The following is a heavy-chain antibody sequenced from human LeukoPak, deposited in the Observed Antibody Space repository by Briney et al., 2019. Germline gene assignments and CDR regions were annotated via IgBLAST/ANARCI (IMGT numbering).Heavy chain of an antibody. CDR3: AKGSGPRGKTFDC. CDR1: GFTFTSYA. D-gene: IGHD1-26*01. J-gene: IGHJ4*02. CDR2: ISASDGTT. Sequence: GGSLRLSCGASGFTFTSYAMNWVRQAPGKGLEWVSTISASDGTTYYADSVKGRFTISRDKSKNTVSLQMNSLRGEDTAVYYCAKGSGPRGKTFDCWGQGTLVTVSS. V-gene: IGHV3-23*01.